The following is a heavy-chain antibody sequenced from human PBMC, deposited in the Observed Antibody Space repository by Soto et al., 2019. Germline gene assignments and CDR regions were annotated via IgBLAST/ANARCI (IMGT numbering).Heavy chain of an antibody. D-gene: IGHD6-19*01. J-gene: IGHJ4*02. CDR3: ARALKVAGKPFDY. CDR2: ISSSSSYI. V-gene: IGHV3-21*01. Sequence: GGSLRLSCAASGFTFSSYSMNWVRQAPGKGLEWVSSISSSSSYIYYADSVKGRFTISRDNAKNSLYLQMNSLRAEDTAVYYCARALKVAGKPFDYWGQGTLVTVSS. CDR1: GFTFSSYS.